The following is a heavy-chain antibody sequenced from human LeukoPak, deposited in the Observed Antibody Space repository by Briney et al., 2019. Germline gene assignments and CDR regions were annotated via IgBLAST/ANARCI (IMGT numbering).Heavy chain of an antibody. V-gene: IGHV4-59*01. CDR2: IYYSGST. J-gene: IGHJ4*02. CDR3: ATYGDYGGNRY. D-gene: IGHD4-23*01. CDR1: GGSISSYY. Sequence: PSETLSLTCTVSGGSISSYYWSWIRQPPGKGLEWIGYIYYSGSTNYNPSLKSRVTISVDTSKNQFSLKLSSVIAADTAVYYCATYGDYGGNRYWGQGTLVTVSS.